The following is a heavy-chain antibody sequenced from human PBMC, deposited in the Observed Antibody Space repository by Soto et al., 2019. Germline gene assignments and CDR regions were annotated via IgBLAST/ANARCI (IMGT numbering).Heavy chain of an antibody. V-gene: IGHV4-31*03. D-gene: IGHD3-3*01. J-gene: IGHJ4*02. CDR3: ARAQANDFWSGPLGYYFDY. CDR2: IYYSRST. CDR1: GDSISSGAYY. Sequence: QVQLQESGPGLVKPSQTLSLTCTVSGDSISSGAYYWSWIRQHPGKGLEWIGYIYYSRSTYYNPSLKSRVTISVNTSKNQFSLKLSSVTAADTALSYCARAQANDFWSGPLGYYFDYWGLGTLVTVSS.